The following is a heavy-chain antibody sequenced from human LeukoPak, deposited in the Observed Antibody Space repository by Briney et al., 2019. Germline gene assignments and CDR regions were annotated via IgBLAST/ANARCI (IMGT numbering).Heavy chain of an antibody. CDR2: INHSGST. V-gene: IGHV4-34*01. CDR3: ARHYDFWSGPDY. J-gene: IGHJ4*02. CDR1: GGSFSGYY. D-gene: IGHD3-3*01. Sequence: SETLSLTCAVYGGSFSGYYWSWIRQPPGKGLEWIGEINHSGSTNYNPSLKSRVTISVDTSKNQFSLKLSSVTAADTAVYYCARHYDFWSGPDYWGQGTLVTVSS.